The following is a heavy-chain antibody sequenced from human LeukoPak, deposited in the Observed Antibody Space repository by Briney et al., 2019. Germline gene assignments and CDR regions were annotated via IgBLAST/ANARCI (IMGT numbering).Heavy chain of an antibody. CDR2: INPYNDNT. CDR3: ARDLREIISVAGFDP. CDR1: GCTFINYG. V-gene: IGHV1-18*01. D-gene: IGHD6-19*01. J-gene: IGHJ5*02. Sequence: ASVKVSCKASGCTFINYGISWVRQAPGQGLEWMGWINPYNDNTKYTQNLQGRVTMTTDTPTGTAYMELRSLRSDDTAIYYCARDLREIISVAGFDPWGQGTLVTVSS.